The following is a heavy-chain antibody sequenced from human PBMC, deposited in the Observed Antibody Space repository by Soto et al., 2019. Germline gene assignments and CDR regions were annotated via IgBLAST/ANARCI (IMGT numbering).Heavy chain of an antibody. CDR1: GFTFSSYA. Sequence: GGSLRLSCAASGFTFSSYAMSWVRQAPGKGLEWVSAISGSGGSTYYADSVKGRFTISRDNSKNTLYLQMNSLRAEDTAVYYCAKGTPLDVQLGRGYYYYMDVWGKGTTVTVSS. CDR3: AKGTPLDVQLGRGYYYYMDV. V-gene: IGHV3-23*01. J-gene: IGHJ6*03. D-gene: IGHD6-6*01. CDR2: ISGSGGST.